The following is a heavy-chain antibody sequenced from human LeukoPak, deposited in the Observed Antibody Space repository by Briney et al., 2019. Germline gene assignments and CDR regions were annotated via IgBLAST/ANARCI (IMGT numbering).Heavy chain of an antibody. CDR1: GFTFSSYA. Sequence: QPGGSLRLSCAASGFTFSSYAMSWVRQAPGKGLEWVSAISGSGGSTYYADSVKGRFTISRDNSKNTLYLQMNSLRAEDTAVYYCAKADQARVFHLRGPHSFDYWGQGTLVTVSS. CDR3: AKADQARVFHLRGPHSFDY. J-gene: IGHJ4*02. V-gene: IGHV3-23*01. CDR2: ISGSGGST. D-gene: IGHD2-2*01.